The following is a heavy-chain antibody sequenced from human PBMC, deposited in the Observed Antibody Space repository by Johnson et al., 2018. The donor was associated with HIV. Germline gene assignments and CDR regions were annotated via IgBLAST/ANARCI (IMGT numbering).Heavy chain of an antibody. CDR2: IYSGGST. Sequence: VQVVESGGGVVQPGRSLRLSCAASGFTFSDYYMSWIRQAPGKGLEWVSVIYSGGSTYYADSVKGRFTISRDNSKNTMYLQMNSLRAEDTAVYYCATEGYGSGTYGAFDIWGQGTMVTVSS. V-gene: IGHV3-66*02. D-gene: IGHD3-10*01. CDR3: ATEGYGSGTYGAFDI. CDR1: GFTFSDYY. J-gene: IGHJ3*02.